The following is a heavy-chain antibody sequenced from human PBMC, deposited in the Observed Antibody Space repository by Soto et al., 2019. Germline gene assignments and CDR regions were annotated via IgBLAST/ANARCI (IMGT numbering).Heavy chain of an antibody. V-gene: IGHV3-23*01. Sequence: EVQLLESGGGLVQPGGSLRLSCAASGFTFSSYAMRWVRQAPGKGLEWVSAISGSGDSTYYADSVKGRFTISRDNSKYTVYLQMNSLRGEDTAVYYCARRGSGSYCDYWGQGTLVTVSS. J-gene: IGHJ4*02. D-gene: IGHD1-26*01. CDR3: ARRGSGSYCDY. CDR1: GFTFSSYA. CDR2: ISGSGDST.